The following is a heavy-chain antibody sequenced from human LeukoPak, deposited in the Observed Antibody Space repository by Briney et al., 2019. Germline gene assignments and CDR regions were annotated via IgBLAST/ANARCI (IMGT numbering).Heavy chain of an antibody. Sequence: GGSLRLSCAASGFTFSSYGMHWARQAPGKGLEWVAVIWYDGSNKYYADSVKGRFTISRDNSKNTLYLQMNSLRAEDTAVYYCAGGYCSSTSCVHFDYWGQGTLVTVSS. CDR3: AGGYCSSTSCVHFDY. V-gene: IGHV3-33*01. CDR1: GFTFSSYG. J-gene: IGHJ4*02. D-gene: IGHD2-2*01. CDR2: IWYDGSNK.